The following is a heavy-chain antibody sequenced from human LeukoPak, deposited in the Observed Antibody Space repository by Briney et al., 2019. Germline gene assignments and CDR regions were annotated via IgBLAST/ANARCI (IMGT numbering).Heavy chain of an antibody. Sequence: GGSLRLSCAASGFTFSSYAMSRVRQAPGKGLEYAATIKQDGNEKYYVDSVKGRFTISRDNAKNSQYLQMNSLRAEDTAVYYCARVVAVAAWGQGTLVTVSS. CDR1: GFTFSSYA. J-gene: IGHJ5*02. V-gene: IGHV3-7*01. D-gene: IGHD6-19*01. CDR2: IKQDGNEK. CDR3: ARVVAVAA.